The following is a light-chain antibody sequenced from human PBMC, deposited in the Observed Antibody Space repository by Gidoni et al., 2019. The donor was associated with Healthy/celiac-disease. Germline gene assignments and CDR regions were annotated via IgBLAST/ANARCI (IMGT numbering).Light chain of an antibody. J-gene: IGLJ2*01. CDR2: GTS. CDR1: SSNIGAGYD. Sequence: HSVLTPPPSVSAAPGPRVTISCTRSSSNIGAGYDVHWYQQLPGTAPKLLIYGTSPRPSGVPDRFSGSKSGTAASLAITGRQAEDEADYYCQSYDSSLSGSVFGGGTKLTVL. CDR3: QSYDSSLSGSV. V-gene: IGLV1-40*01.